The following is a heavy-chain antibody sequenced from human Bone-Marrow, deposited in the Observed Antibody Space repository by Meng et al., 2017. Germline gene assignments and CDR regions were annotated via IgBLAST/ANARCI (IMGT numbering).Heavy chain of an antibody. CDR1: GFTFSSYW. Sequence: GESLKISCAASGFTFSSYWMHWVRQAPGKGLVWVSRINSDGSSTSYADSVKGRFTISRDNAKNTLYLQMNSLRAEDTAVYYCTTDNFEGLRWCYWGQGTLVTVSS. CDR3: TTDNFEGLRWCY. J-gene: IGHJ4*02. D-gene: IGHD4-23*01. CDR2: INSDGSST. V-gene: IGHV3-74*01.